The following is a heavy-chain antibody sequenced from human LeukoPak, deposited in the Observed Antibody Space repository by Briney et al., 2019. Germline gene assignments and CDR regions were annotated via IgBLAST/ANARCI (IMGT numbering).Heavy chain of an antibody. CDR3: ARHRRDYDSSGSFFDY. Sequence: HGESLKISCKGSGYSFSTYWINWVRQMPGKGLEWMGRIDPSDSYTNYSPSFQGHVTISTDKSISTAYLQWSSLKASDTAMYYCARHRRDYDSSGSFFDYWGQGTLVTVSS. CDR2: IDPSDSYT. CDR1: GYSFSTYW. J-gene: IGHJ4*02. D-gene: IGHD3-22*01. V-gene: IGHV5-10-1*01.